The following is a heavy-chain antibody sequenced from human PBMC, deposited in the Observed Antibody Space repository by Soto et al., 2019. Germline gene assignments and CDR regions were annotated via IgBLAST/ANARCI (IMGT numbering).Heavy chain of an antibody. D-gene: IGHD2-2*02. CDR1: GYKVTSYW. CDR3: ARQPILVVPAAIRGRYYYYYGMDV. Sequence: PGESLKISYKGSGYKVTSYWICWVRQMPGKGLEWMGIIYPGDSDTRYSPSFQGQVTISADKSISTAYLQWSSLKASDTAMYYCARQPILVVPAAIRGRYYYYYGMDVWGQGTTVTVSS. V-gene: IGHV5-51*01. J-gene: IGHJ6*02. CDR2: IYPGDSDT.